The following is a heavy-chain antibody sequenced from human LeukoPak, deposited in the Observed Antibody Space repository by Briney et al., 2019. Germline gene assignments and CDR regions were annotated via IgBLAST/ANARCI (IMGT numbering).Heavy chain of an antibody. Sequence: GGSLRLSCAASGFTFSSYGMHWVRQAPGKGLEWVAFIRYDGSNKYYADSVKGRSTISRDNSKNTLYLQMNSLRAEDTAVYYCANLEWPPYCYYGMDVWGQGTTVTVSS. CDR3: ANLEWPPYCYYGMDV. CDR2: IRYDGSNK. D-gene: IGHD3-3*01. CDR1: GFTFSSYG. V-gene: IGHV3-30*02. J-gene: IGHJ6*02.